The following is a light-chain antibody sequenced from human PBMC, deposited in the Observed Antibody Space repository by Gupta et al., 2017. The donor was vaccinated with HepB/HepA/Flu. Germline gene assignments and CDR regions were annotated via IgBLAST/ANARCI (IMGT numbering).Light chain of an antibody. V-gene: IGKV1-9*01. CDR2: AAS. Sequence: DXQLTQSPSXLSEPLGARVTITCRASQGISSYLAWYQQKPGKAPKLLIYAASTLQSGVPSRFSGSGSGTEFTLTISSLQPEDFATYYCQQLNSYRFTFGPGTKVDIK. CDR3: QQLNSYRFT. J-gene: IGKJ3*01. CDR1: QGISSY.